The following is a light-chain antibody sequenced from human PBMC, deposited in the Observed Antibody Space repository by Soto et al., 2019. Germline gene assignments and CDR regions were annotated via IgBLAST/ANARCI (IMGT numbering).Light chain of an antibody. J-gene: IGKJ1*01. CDR2: GGS. Sequence: DIVLTQSPGTLSLSPGEIATLSFSASQSVSSNHLAWYQQKPGQAPRLLIYGGSSRATGIPVRFSGSGSETDFTLTITLLEPEDFAVYYCQQYSSLRTFGQGTKVDIK. CDR3: QQYSSLRT. V-gene: IGKV3-20*01. CDR1: QSVSSNH.